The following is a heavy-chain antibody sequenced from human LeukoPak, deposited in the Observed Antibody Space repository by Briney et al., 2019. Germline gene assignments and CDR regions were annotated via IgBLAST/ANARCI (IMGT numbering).Heavy chain of an antibody. CDR2: IYSDGST. V-gene: IGHV3-53*01. CDR1: GFYVSTNY. D-gene: IGHD3-16*02. Sequence: GGSLRLSCATSGFYVSTNYMSWVRQAPGKGLEWVSVIYSDGSTYYADSVKGRFTISRDNFKNMVYLHMNSLRAEDTAVYYCARGYTDLDYWGQGTLVTVSS. CDR3: ARGYTDLDY. J-gene: IGHJ4*02.